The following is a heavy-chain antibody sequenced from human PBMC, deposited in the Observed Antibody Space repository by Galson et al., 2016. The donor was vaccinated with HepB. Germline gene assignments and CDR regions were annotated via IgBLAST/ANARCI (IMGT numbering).Heavy chain of an antibody. J-gene: IGHJ6*02. Sequence: TLSLTCAVSGGAFSGSNWWTWVRLPPGKGLEWIGEIYHSGTTNYNPSLKSRVTISVDKFTNQFSLNLSSVTAADTAVYYCARGLSGIFSGYYGLDVWGQGTTVTVSS. CDR3: ARGLSGIFSGYYGLDV. CDR2: IYHSGTT. V-gene: IGHV4-4*02. CDR1: GGAFSGSNW. D-gene: IGHD2-15*01.